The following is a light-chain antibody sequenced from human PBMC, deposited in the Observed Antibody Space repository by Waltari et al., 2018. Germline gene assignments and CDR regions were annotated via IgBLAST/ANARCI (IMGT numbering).Light chain of an antibody. J-gene: IGKJ1*01. V-gene: IGKV1-39*01. CDR3: QQSHTPPWT. CDR1: QNISPY. CDR2: GAS. Sequence: DIQMTQSPSSLPASVGDRVTITCRASQNISPYLNWYQQKPGEVPEVLIYGASSLQGGVPSRFSGGGSGTDFTLTIDSLQPEDLATYYCQQSHTPPWTFGQGTKVEIK.